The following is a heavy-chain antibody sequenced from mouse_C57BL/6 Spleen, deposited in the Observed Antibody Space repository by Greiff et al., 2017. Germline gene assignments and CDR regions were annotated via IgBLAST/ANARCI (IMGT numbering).Heavy chain of an antibody. CDR2: IDPSDSYT. CDR1: GYTFTSYW. D-gene: IGHD1-1*01. V-gene: IGHV1-50*01. Sequence: LQQSCKASGYTFTSYWMQWVKQRPGQGLEWIGEIDPSDSYTNYNQKFKGKATLTVDTSSSTAYMQLSSLTSEDSAVYYCARRDYYGSSYEYFDVWGTGTTVTVSS. J-gene: IGHJ1*03. CDR3: ARRDYYGSSYEYFDV.